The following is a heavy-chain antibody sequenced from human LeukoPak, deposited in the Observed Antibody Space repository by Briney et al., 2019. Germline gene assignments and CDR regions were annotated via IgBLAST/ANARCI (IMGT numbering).Heavy chain of an antibody. D-gene: IGHD6-19*01. Sequence: SEALSLTCTVSGGSVSSHYWGWIRQAPGKGLEWIGYIHSSGSTNYNPSLKRRVTISVDTSKNQCSLKLTSVTAADTAVYYCARVIGDIAVSGTSWFDPWGQGTLVTVSS. CDR1: GGSVSSHY. V-gene: IGHV4-59*02. CDR3: ARVIGDIAVSGTSWFDP. J-gene: IGHJ5*02. CDR2: IHSSGST.